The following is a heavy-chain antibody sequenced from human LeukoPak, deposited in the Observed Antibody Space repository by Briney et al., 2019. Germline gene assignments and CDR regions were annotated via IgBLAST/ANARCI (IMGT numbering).Heavy chain of an antibody. CDR2: LSTDGSST. CDR3: ARVSCDYTTCKYPFDY. Sequence: GGSLRLSCAASGFTFSSYWMHWVRQAPGQGLVWLPRLSTDGSSTDYADSVKGRFTISRDNAKNTLYLQMNSLRAEDTAVYYCARVSCDYTTCKYPFDYWGQGTLVTVSS. D-gene: IGHD3-3*01. V-gene: IGHV3-74*01. CDR1: GFTFSSYW. J-gene: IGHJ4*02.